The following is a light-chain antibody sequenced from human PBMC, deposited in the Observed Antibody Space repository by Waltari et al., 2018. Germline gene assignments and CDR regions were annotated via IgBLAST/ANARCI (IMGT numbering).Light chain of an antibody. CDR2: STN. J-gene: IGLJ3*02. V-gene: IGLV8-61*01. CDR1: SGSVSFTHY. CDR3: VLYMSRDIL. Sequence: QTVVTQEPSFSVSPGGTVTLTCGLTSGSVSFTHYPSWYQQTPGQPPRTLIYSTNTRSSGVPDRCSGSILGDKAALTITGAQADDEAAYYCVLYMSRDILFGGGTKLTVL.